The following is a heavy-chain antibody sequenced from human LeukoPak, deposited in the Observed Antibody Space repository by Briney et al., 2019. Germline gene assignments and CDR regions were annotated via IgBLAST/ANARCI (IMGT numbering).Heavy chain of an antibody. J-gene: IGHJ4*02. D-gene: IGHD1-1*01. CDR3: ARDTTTTGFSWELDY. Sequence: GGSLRLSCAASGFSVSDYSISWIRQSPGKGPEWISYVMSGRGSTNYADSVKGRFTISRDNSKNTLYLQMNSLRAEDTAVYYCARDTTTTGFSWELDYWGQGTLVTVSS. V-gene: IGHV3-11*05. CDR1: GFSVSDYS. CDR2: MSGRGST.